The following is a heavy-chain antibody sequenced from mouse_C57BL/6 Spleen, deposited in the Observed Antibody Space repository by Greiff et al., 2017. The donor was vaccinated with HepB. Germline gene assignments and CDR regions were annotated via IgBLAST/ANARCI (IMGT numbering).Heavy chain of an antibody. CDR2: INPSTGGT. V-gene: IGHV1-42*01. J-gene: IGHJ2*01. CDR1: GYSFTGYY. CDR3: ARKEDYGSSPFDY. Sequence: VQLKESGPELVKPGASVKISCKASGYSFTGYYMNWVKQSPEKSLEWIGEINPSTGGTTYNQKFKAKATLTVDKSSSTAYMQLKSLTSEDSAVYYCARKEDYGSSPFDYWGQGTTLTVSS. D-gene: IGHD1-1*01.